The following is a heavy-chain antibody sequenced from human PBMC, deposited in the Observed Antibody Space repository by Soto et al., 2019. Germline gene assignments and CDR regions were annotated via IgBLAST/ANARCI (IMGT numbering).Heavy chain of an antibody. CDR1: GFSFGDYA. D-gene: IGHD1-7*01. CDR2: ISWTGGNM. CDR3: AKDIGTTSRVNFRHYGLDV. V-gene: IGHV3-9*01. Sequence: GGSLRLSCVTSGFSFGDYAIHWVRQPPGKGLEWVSGISWTGGNMGYADSVKGRFTISRDNAQRSLYLQINSLRPEDTALYYCAKDIGTTSRVNFRHYGLDVWGQGTTVTVSS. J-gene: IGHJ6*02.